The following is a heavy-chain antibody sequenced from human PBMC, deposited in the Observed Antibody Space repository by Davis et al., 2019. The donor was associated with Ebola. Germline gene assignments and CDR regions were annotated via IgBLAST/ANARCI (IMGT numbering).Heavy chain of an antibody. CDR1: GYTFTGYY. CDR3: ARGLQLGIVVVVAAAPFDY. Sequence: ASVKVSCKASGYTFTGYYMHWVRQAPGQGLEWMGRINPNSGGTNYAQKLQGRVTMTTDTSTSTAYMELRSLRSDDTAVYYCARGLQLGIVVVVAAAPFDYWGQGTLVTVSS. V-gene: IGHV1-2*06. CDR2: INPNSGGT. J-gene: IGHJ4*02. D-gene: IGHD2-15*01.